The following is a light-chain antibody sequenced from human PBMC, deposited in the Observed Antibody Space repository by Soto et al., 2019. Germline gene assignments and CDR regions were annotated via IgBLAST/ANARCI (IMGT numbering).Light chain of an antibody. CDR2: GAS. CDR3: QQYNNWPFT. V-gene: IGKV3-15*01. CDR1: QTISSD. Sequence: EIVMTQSPATLSVSPGERATLSCRASQTISSDLAWYQQKPGQAPRLLIYGASSGATGIPARFSGGGSGTEFPLTISSLQSEDFEVYYCQQYNNWPFTFGPGTKVDIK. J-gene: IGKJ3*01.